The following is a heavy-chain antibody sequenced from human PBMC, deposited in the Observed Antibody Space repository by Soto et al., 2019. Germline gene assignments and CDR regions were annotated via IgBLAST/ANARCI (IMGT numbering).Heavy chain of an antibody. CDR2: IYSGGST. CDR3: ASLGRREVYYYYYGMDV. J-gene: IGHJ6*02. V-gene: IGHV3-53*01. Sequence: EVQLVESGGGLIQPGGSLRLSCAASGFTVSSNYMSWVRQAPGKGLEWVSVIYSGGSTYYADSVKGRFTISRDNSKNTLYLQINSLRAEDTAVYYCASLGRREVYYYYYGMDVWGQGTTVTVSS. CDR1: GFTVSSNY. D-gene: IGHD7-27*01.